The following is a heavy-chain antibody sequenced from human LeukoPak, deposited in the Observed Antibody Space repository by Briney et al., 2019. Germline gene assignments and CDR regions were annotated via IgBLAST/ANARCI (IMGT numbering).Heavy chain of an antibody. CDR3: ARGEGIGNLDY. V-gene: IGHV3-23*01. J-gene: IGHJ4*02. CDR1: GFTFSSYA. Sequence: GGSLRLSCAASGFTFSSYAMSWVRQAPGKGLEWVSAISGNGVSPYYADSVRGRFTISRDNSKNTVSLQLNSLRPEDTAVYFCARGEGIGNLDYWGQGSLVTVSS. CDR2: ISGNGVSP. D-gene: IGHD3-10*01.